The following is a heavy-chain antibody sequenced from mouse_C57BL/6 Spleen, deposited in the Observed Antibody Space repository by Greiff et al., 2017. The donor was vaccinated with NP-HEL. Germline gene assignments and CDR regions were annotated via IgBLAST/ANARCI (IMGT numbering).Heavy chain of an antibody. V-gene: IGHV1-15*01. CDR2: IDPGTGGT. Sequence: VQLVESGAELVRPGASVTLSCKASGYTFTDYEMHWVKQTPVHGLEWIGAIDPGTGGTAYNQKFKGKAILPADKSSSTAYMQLRSLTSEDSAVYSCTRSDGSNYVGWFAYWGQGTLVPVSA. D-gene: IGHD1-1*01. CDR1: GYTFTDYE. J-gene: IGHJ3*01. CDR3: TRSDGSNYVGWFAY.